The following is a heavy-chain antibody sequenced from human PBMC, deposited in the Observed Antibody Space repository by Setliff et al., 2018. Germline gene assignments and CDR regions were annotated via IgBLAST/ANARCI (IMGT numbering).Heavy chain of an antibody. CDR1: GFTFSSYW. CDR3: AREVNCSGGRCYGQMPAALGH. J-gene: IGHJ4*02. CDR2: INPAGSTT. Sequence: GGSLRLSCAASGFTFSSYWMHWVRQAPGKGLVWVSRINPAGSTTSYADSVKGRVTMTTDTSTSTAYMELKSLRYDDTAVYYCAREVNCSGGRCYGQMPAALGHWGKGTLVTVS. D-gene: IGHD2-15*01. V-gene: IGHV3-74*01.